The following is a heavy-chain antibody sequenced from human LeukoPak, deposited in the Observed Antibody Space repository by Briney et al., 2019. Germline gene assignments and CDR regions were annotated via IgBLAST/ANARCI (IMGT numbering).Heavy chain of an antibody. Sequence: PSETLSLTCTVSGGSISSSSYYWGWIRQPPGKGLEWIGSIYYSGSTYYNPSLKSRVTISVDTSKNQFSLKLSSVTAADTAVYYCATAPGGDYYDYYFDYWGQGTLVTVSS. CDR1: GGSISSSSYY. J-gene: IGHJ4*02. CDR3: ATAPGGDYYDYYFDY. CDR2: IYYSGST. D-gene: IGHD3-22*01. V-gene: IGHV4-39*01.